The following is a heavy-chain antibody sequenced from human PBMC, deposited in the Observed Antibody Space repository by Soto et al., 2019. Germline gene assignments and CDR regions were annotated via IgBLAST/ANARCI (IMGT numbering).Heavy chain of an antibody. CDR2: IYYSGRT. J-gene: IGHJ3*02. D-gene: IGHD5-12*01. CDR1: GGSISSYY. Sequence: QVQLQESGPGLVKPSETLSLTCTVSGGSISSYYWSWIRQPPGKGLEWIGYIYYSGRTNYNPSLKSRVTISVDTSKNQFSLKLSSVTAADTAVYYCARHRQGKWLRLRNDAFDIWGQGTMVTVSS. CDR3: ARHRQGKWLRLRNDAFDI. V-gene: IGHV4-59*08.